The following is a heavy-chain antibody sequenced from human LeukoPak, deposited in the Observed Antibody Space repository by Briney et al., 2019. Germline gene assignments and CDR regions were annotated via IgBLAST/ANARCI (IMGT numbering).Heavy chain of an antibody. CDR3: VCPESGYSYGYGY. CDR1: GFSLTSYW. J-gene: IGHJ4*02. D-gene: IGHD5-18*01. CDR2: ISSDGGST. V-gene: IGHV3-64D*09. Sequence: GGSLRLSCSPSGFSLTSYWMHWVRQAPGGGLEYVAAISSDGGSTYYADSVKGRFTISRDNSKNTLYLQMSSLTAEDTAVYYCVCPESGYSYGYGYWGQGTLVTVSS.